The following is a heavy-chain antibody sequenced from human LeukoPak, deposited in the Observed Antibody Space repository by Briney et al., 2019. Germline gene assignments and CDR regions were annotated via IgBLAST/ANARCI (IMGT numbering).Heavy chain of an antibody. Sequence: PGGSLRLSCAASGFTFSSYSMNWVRQAPGKGLEWVSYISSSSSTIYYADSVKGRFTISRGNAKNSLYLQMNSLRAEDTAVYYCARAGSKGGPRIPADDYWGQGTLVTVSS. CDR3: ARAGSKGGPRIPADDY. CDR1: GFTFSSYS. D-gene: IGHD2-2*01. V-gene: IGHV3-48*01. J-gene: IGHJ4*02. CDR2: ISSSSSTI.